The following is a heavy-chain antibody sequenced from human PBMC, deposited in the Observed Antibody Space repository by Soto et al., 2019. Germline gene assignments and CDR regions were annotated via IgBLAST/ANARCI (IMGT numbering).Heavy chain of an antibody. D-gene: IGHD6-13*01. CDR1: GFTFSSYA. CDR2: ISYDGSNK. CDR3: ARDSRSSSWYGY. J-gene: IGHJ4*02. V-gene: IGHV3-30-3*01. Sequence: PGGPLRLSCAASGFTFSSYAMHWVRQAPGKGLEWVAVISYDGSNKYYADSVKGRFTISRDNSKNTLYLQMNSLRAEDTAVYYCARDSRSSSWYGYWGQGTLVTVSS.